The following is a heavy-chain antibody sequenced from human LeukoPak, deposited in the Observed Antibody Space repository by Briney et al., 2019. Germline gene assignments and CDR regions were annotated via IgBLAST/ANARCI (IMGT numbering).Heavy chain of an antibody. Sequence: GGSLRLSCAASGFTFRSYSMNWVRQAPGKGLEWVSLISWDGGSTYYADSVKGRFTISRDNSKNSLYLQMNSLRAEDTALYYCAKGEGSGSYGYYYYYYMDVWGKGTTVTVSS. CDR1: GFTFRSYS. J-gene: IGHJ6*03. CDR3: AKGEGSGSYGYYYYYYMDV. D-gene: IGHD3-10*01. V-gene: IGHV3-43D*03. CDR2: ISWDGGST.